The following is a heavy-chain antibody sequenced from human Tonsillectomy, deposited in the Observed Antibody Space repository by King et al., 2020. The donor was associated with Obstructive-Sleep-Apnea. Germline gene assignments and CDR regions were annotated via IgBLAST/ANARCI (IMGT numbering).Heavy chain of an antibody. Sequence: VQLVESGAEVKKPGASVKVSCKASGYTFTDYFIHWVRQAPVQGLEWMAWINPNSGGTNYAQKFQGRATMTRDTSIRTSYMELSRLRSDDTAVYYCARGEARSGFGDQDSDYWGQGTLVTVSS. J-gene: IGHJ4*02. CDR1: GYTFTDYF. CDR2: INPNSGGT. D-gene: IGHD3-10*01. CDR3: ARGEARSGFGDQDSDY. V-gene: IGHV1-2*02.